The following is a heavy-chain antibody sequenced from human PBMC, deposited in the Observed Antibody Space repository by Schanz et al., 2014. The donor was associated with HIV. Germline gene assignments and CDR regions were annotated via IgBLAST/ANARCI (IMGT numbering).Heavy chain of an antibody. D-gene: IGHD3-16*01. CDR1: GFTFSSYS. CDR3: ARVANWDYYGMDV. V-gene: IGHV3-33*08. J-gene: IGHJ6*02. Sequence: MQLVESGGGLVQPGGSLRLSCAASGFTFSSYSMSWVRQAPGKGLEWVALIWYDGSKIYYADSVEGRFTISRDNAKNTLYLQMNSLRAEDTAVYYCARVANWDYYGMDVWGRGTTVTVSS. CDR2: IWYDGSKI.